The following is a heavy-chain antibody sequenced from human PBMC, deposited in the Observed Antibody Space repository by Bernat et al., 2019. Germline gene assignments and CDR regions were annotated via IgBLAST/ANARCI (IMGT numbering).Heavy chain of an antibody. V-gene: IGHV3-64*04. CDR1: GFTFSTYA. CDR2: INSNGVST. J-gene: IGHJ4*02. D-gene: IGHD7-27*01. CDR3: AKGGANWGILDY. Sequence: VQLVESGGGLVQPGGSLRLSCSASGFTFSTYAMHWVRQAPGKGLEYVSAINSNGVSTYYTDSVKGRFTISRDNSKNTLYLQMNSLRAEDTAVYYCAKGGANWGILDYWGQGTLVTVSS.